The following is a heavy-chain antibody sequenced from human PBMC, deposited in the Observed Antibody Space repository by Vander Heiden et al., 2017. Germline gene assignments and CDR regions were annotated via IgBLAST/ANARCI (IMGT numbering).Heavy chain of an antibody. CDR3: AMDRGY. Sequence: EVQLLESGGGLVQPGGSLRLSCAASGFTFSTYAMTWVRQAPGKGLEWVSAISGSGGTTYYADSVKGRFTISRDNSKNTVNLQVNSLRAEDAAVYYCAMDRGYWGRGTLVTVSS. J-gene: IGHJ4*02. D-gene: IGHD2-2*03. CDR1: GFTFSTYA. CDR2: ISGSGGTT. V-gene: IGHV3-23*01.